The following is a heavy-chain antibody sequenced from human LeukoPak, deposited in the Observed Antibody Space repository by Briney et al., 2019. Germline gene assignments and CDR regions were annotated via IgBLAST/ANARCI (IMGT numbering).Heavy chain of an antibody. V-gene: IGHV1-3*01. D-gene: IGHD4-17*01. CDR2: INAGNGNT. CDR3: ARTLGAVTAGFDY. Sequence: GASVKVSCKASGYTFASYAMHWVRQAPGQRLEWMGWINAGNGNTKYSQKFQGRVTITRDTSASTAYMEPSSLRSEDTAVFYCARTLGAVTAGFDYWGQGTLVTVSS. CDR1: GYTFASYA. J-gene: IGHJ4*02.